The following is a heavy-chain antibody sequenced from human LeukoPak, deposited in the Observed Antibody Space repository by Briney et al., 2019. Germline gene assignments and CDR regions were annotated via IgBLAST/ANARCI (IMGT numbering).Heavy chain of an antibody. V-gene: IGHV4-38-2*02. CDR2: IYLSGST. CDR1: GYSISSGYY. D-gene: IGHD7-27*01. J-gene: IGHJ5*02. Sequence: RSSETLSLTCTVSGYSISSGYYWGWIRQPPGKGLEWIGSIYLSGSTYYNPSLKSRVTISVDTSKNQFSLKLSSVTAADTAVYYCARDPTGAYHQNWFDPWGQGTLVTVSS. CDR3: ARDPTGAYHQNWFDP.